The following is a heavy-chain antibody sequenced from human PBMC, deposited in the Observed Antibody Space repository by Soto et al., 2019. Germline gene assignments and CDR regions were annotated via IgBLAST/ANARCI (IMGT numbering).Heavy chain of an antibody. Sequence: PGGSLRLSCAASGFTFSSYAMTWVRQSPGKGLEWVSSINAGGFSTYHADSVKGRFTMSRDNSKNTVYLQMNDLRDEDTAVYYCAKDFDQEVWGQGTTVTVSS. J-gene: IGHJ6*02. CDR2: INAGGFST. CDR1: GFTFSSYA. V-gene: IGHV3-23*01. D-gene: IGHD3-9*01. CDR3: AKDFDQEV.